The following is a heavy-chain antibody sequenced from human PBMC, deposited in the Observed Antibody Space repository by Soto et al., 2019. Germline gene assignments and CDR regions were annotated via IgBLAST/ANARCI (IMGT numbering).Heavy chain of an antibody. CDR3: ASGASRWYPYFFAS. V-gene: IGHV1-69*01. Sequence: QAQVVQSGAEVRKPGSSVKLSCKASEGTFNSYAIAWVRQAPGQGLEWMGGIIPYYNTLNYAQKFQDRVTITADESTNKAYMELSSMRSDDTAVYFCASGASRWYPYFFASWAQGILVTVSS. CDR1: EGTFNSYA. J-gene: IGHJ4*02. D-gene: IGHD6-13*01. CDR2: IIPYYNTL.